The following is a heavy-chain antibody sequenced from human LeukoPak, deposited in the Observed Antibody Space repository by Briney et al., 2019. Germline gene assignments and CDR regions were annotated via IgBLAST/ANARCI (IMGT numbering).Heavy chain of an antibody. D-gene: IGHD3-3*01. CDR3: ARGGEGNTISEDAFDI. J-gene: IGHJ3*02. V-gene: IGHV4-59*01. CDR1: GGSISSYY. Sequence: PSETLSLTCTVSGGSISSYYWSWIRQPPGKGLEWIGHIYYSGSTNYNPSLKSRVTISVDTSKNQFSLKLSSVTAADTAVYYCARGGEGNTISEDAFDIWGQGTMVTVSS. CDR2: IYYSGST.